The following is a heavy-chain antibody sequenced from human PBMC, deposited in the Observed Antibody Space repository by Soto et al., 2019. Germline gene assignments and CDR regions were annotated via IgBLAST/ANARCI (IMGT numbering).Heavy chain of an antibody. Sequence: PSPTLSLTCAISGDSVSSNSAAWNWIRQSPSRGLEWLGRTYYRSKWYNDYAVSVKSRITINPDTSKNQFSLQLNSVTPEDTAVYYCARSGGGDILTGYYPTLYYFDYWGQGTLVTVSS. CDR1: GDSVSSNSAA. D-gene: IGHD3-9*01. CDR2: TYYRSKWYN. J-gene: IGHJ4*02. V-gene: IGHV6-1*01. CDR3: ARSGGGDILTGYYPTLYYFDY.